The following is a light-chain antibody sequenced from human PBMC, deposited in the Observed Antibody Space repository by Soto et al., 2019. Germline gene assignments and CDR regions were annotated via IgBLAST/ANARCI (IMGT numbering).Light chain of an antibody. CDR1: SSDVGRYNN. CDR2: DVS. J-gene: IGLJ1*01. V-gene: IGLV2-14*03. Sequence: QSALAQPASVSGSRGQSITISCTGTSSDVGRYNNVSWFQQHPGKVPKLIIYDVSNWPSGVSDRFSGSKSGNTASLTISGLHPEDEADYYCSSFTSSSTFVFGTGTKVTVL. CDR3: SSFTSSSTFV.